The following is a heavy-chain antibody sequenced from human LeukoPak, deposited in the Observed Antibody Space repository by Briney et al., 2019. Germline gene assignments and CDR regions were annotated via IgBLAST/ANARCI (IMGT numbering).Heavy chain of an antibody. CDR1: GFTFSSYA. V-gene: IGHV3-23*01. CDR3: AKARYGDYGFDY. CDR2: ISGSGGSI. Sequence: GGSLRLSCAASGFTFSSYAMSWVRQAPGKGLEWVSVISGSGGSIYYADSVKGRFTISRDNSKNTLYLQMKSLRAEDTAVYYCAKARYGDYGFDYWGQGTLVTVSS. D-gene: IGHD4-17*01. J-gene: IGHJ4*02.